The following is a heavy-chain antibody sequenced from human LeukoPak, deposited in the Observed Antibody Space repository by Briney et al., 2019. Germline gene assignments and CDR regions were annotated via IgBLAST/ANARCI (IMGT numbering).Heavy chain of an antibody. CDR2: INHSGSP. CDR3: ARDLSDYYGSGSYRPIDAFDI. V-gene: IGHV4-34*01. CDR1: GGSFSGYY. D-gene: IGHD3-10*01. J-gene: IGHJ3*02. Sequence: PSETLSLTCAVSGGSFSGYYWSWIRQPPGKGLEWIGEINHSGSPNYNPSLKSRVTTSIDTSKNQFSLKLSPVTAADTAVYYCARDLSDYYGSGSYRPIDAFDIWGQGTMVTVSS.